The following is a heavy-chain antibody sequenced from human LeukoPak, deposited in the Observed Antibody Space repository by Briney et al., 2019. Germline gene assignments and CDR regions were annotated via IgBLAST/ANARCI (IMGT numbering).Heavy chain of an antibody. Sequence: TGRSLRLSCAASGFTFSSYAMSWVRQADGEGLGWVSAISGSGGRTYYADSVKRRFTISGDNSKDTLYLQMNSLRAEDTAVYYCAKDAEGATGWFDPWGQGTLVTVSS. V-gene: IGHV3-23*01. CDR3: AKDAEGATGWFDP. CDR2: ISGSGGRT. CDR1: GFTFSSYA. D-gene: IGHD1-14*01. J-gene: IGHJ5*02.